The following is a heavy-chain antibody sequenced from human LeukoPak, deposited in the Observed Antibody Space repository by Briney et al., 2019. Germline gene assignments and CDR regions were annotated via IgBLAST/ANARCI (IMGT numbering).Heavy chain of an antibody. CDR1: GGSISSGGYY. V-gene: IGHV4-31*03. J-gene: IGHJ6*02. CDR2: IYYSGST. Sequence: SQTLSLTCTVSGGSISSGGYYWSWIRQHPGKGLEWIGYIYYSGSTYYNPSLKSRVTISVDTSKDQFSLKLSSVTAADTAVYYCATSTYYYDSLMDVWGQGTTVTVSS. CDR3: ATSTYYYDSLMDV. D-gene: IGHD3-22*01.